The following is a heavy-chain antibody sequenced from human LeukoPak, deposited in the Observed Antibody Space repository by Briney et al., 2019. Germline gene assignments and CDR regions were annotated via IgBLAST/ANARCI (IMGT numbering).Heavy chain of an antibody. Sequence: GGSLRLSCAASGFTFSTYAMSWVRQAPGKGLEWVANIKQDGSGLYYVESVKGRFTISRDNAKNSLYLRMTSLRAEDTAVYYCARDPGRTGFDYWGQGTLVTVSS. J-gene: IGHJ4*02. CDR3: ARDPGRTGFDY. CDR1: GFTFSTYA. V-gene: IGHV3-7*03. D-gene: IGHD1/OR15-1a*01. CDR2: IKQDGSGL.